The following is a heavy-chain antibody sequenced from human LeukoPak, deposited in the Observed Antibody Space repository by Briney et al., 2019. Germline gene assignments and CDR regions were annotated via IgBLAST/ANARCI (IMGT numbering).Heavy chain of an antibody. Sequence: SETLSLTCNVSGGSVSTYCWSWIRQPAGKGLEWIGRIYTSGSTSYNPSLKSRVTMSEDTSKNQFSLKLTSVTAADTAVYYCAREGGPYRPLDYSGQGTLVTVSS. J-gene: IGHJ4*02. CDR2: IYTSGST. CDR1: GGSVSTYC. V-gene: IGHV4-4*07. D-gene: IGHD2-2*01. CDR3: AREGGPYRPLDY.